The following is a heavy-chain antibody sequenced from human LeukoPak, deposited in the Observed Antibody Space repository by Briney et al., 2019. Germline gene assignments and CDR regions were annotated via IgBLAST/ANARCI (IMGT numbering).Heavy chain of an antibody. J-gene: IGHJ4*02. V-gene: IGHV4-4*07. CDR3: ARGGKATVVTM. CDR1: GGSINSYY. CDR2: IYSSGST. Sequence: TSETLSLTCTVSGGSINSYYWSWIRQPAGKGLEWIGRIYSSGSTNYNPSLKSRVSMLVDTSKNQFSLKLTSVTAADTAVYYCARGGKATVVTMWGQGTLVTVSS. D-gene: IGHD4-23*01.